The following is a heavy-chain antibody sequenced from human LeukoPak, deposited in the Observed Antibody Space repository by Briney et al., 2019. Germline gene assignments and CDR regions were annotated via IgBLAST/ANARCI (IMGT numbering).Heavy chain of an antibody. V-gene: IGHV3-30*18. CDR3: AKDRNWGDYYYYGMDV. Sequence: GGSLRLSCAASGFTFSSYGMHWVRQAPGKGLEWVAVISYDGSNKYYADSVKGRFTISRDNSKNTLYLQMNSLRAEDTAVYYCAKDRNWGDYYYYGMDVWGQGTTVTVSS. CDR2: ISYDGSNK. D-gene: IGHD7-27*01. J-gene: IGHJ6*02. CDR1: GFTFSSYG.